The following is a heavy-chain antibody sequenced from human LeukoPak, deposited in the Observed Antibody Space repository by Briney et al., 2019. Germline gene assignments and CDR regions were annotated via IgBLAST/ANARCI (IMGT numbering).Heavy chain of an antibody. V-gene: IGHV3-9*01. J-gene: IGHJ4*02. CDR3: ATSRGYSSSGTIDY. CDR2: ISWNSGSI. CDR1: GFTFDDYA. Sequence: PGGSLRLSCAASGFTFDDYAMHWVRQAPGKGLEWVSGISWNSGSIGYADSVKGRFTISRDNAKNSLYLQMNSLRAEDTALYYCATSRGYSSSGTIDYWGQGTLVTVSS. D-gene: IGHD6-13*01.